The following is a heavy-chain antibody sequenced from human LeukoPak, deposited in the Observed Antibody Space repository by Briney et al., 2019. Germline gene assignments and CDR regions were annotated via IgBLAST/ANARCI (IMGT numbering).Heavy chain of an antibody. J-gene: IGHJ4*02. D-gene: IGHD1-26*01. Sequence: ASVKVSCKASGYTFNGHYMHWVRQAPGQGLEWMGWINPNSGDTLYAQKFQGRVTMTRDTSISTACMELSRLRSDDTAVYYCARVLWGATAFDYWGQGTLVTVSS. CDR1: GYTFNGHY. V-gene: IGHV1-2*02. CDR2: INPNSGDT. CDR3: ARVLWGATAFDY.